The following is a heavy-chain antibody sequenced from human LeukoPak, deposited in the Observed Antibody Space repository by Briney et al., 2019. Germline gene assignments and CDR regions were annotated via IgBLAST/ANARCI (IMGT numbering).Heavy chain of an antibody. J-gene: IGHJ4*02. V-gene: IGHV3-9*01. D-gene: IGHD4-17*01. CDR1: GLTFDDYA. CDR3: AKDAYGDPYYFDY. Sequence: GRSLRLSCAASGLTFDDYAMHWVRQAPGKGLEWVSGISWNSGSIGYADSVKGRFTISRDNAKNSLYLQMNSLRAEDTALYYCAKDAYGDPYYFDYWGQGTLVTVSS. CDR2: ISWNSGSI.